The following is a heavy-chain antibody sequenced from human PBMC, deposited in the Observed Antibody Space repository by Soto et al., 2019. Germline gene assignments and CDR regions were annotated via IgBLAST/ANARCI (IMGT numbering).Heavy chain of an antibody. D-gene: IGHD6-13*01. V-gene: IGHV4-39*01. CDR3: ARQAAGSIYYYYYYGMDV. J-gene: IGHJ6*02. CDR1: GGSISSSSYY. CDR2: IYYSGST. Sequence: SETLSLTCTVSGGSISSSSYYWGWIRQPPGKGLEWIGSIYYSGSTYYNPSLKSRVTISVDTSKNQFSLKLSSVTATDTAVYYCARQAAGSIYYYYYYGMDVWGQGTTVTVSS.